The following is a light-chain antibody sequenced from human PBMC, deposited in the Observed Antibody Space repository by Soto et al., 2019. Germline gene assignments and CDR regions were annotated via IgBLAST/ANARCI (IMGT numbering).Light chain of an antibody. V-gene: IGKV3-20*01. CDR2: GAS. J-gene: IGKJ3*01. CDR3: QQYGSSPFT. CDR1: QSVSSPY. Sequence: EVVLTQSPVTLSLSPGERATLSCRASQSVSSPYLAWYQQKPGQPPRLLIYGASSRAPDIPDRFIGSGSWTEFTLTIARLAPEDFAMYYCQQYGSSPFTFGPGTKVDI.